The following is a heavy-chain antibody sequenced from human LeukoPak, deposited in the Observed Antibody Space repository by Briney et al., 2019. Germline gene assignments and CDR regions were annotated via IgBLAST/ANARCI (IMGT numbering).Heavy chain of an antibody. CDR3: ARDRGFGQADV. CDR2: ISDSGGRT. J-gene: IGHJ6*04. CDR1: GITLTNYG. D-gene: IGHD3-10*01. V-gene: IGHV3-23*01. Sequence: GGSLRLSCAVSGITLTNYGMSWVRQAPGKGLEWVAGISDSGGRTNYADSVKGRFTISRDNAKNSLYLQMNSLRAEDTAVYYCARDRGFGQADVWGKGTTVTVSS.